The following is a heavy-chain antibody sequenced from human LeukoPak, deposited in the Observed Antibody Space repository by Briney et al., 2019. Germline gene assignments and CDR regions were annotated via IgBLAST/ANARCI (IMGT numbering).Heavy chain of an antibody. V-gene: IGHV1-18*01. D-gene: IGHD3-9*01. CDR2: ISGHIAHT. J-gene: IGHJ4*02. CDR3: ARDQDYDILSGYSSAY. Sequence: ASVKVSCKASGYTFTSYGISWVRQAPGQGLEWMGWISGHIAHTNYAQKLQGRVTMTIDTSTSTAYMELGSPRSDDTAVYYCARDQDYDILSGYSSAYWGQGTLVSVSS. CDR1: GYTFTSYG.